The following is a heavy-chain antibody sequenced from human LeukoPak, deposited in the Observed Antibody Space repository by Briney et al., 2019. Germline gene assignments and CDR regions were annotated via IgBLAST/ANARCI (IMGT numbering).Heavy chain of an antibody. CDR3: AKDGGFSGRGAFDI. D-gene: IGHD6-19*01. CDR1: GFTFSSYA. J-gene: IGHJ3*02. Sequence: GGSLRLSCAASGFTFSSYAMHWVRQAPGKGLKWVAVISYDGSTKFYADSVKGRFTISRDNSKNTLYLQMNSLRAEDTAVYYCAKDGGFSGRGAFDIWGQGTMVTVSS. V-gene: IGHV3-30*04. CDR2: ISYDGSTK.